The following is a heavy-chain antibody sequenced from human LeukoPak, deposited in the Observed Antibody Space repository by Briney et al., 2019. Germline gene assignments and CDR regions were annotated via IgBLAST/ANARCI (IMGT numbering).Heavy chain of an antibody. CDR1: GFTVSSNY. CDR2: ISWNSGSI. CDR3: AKDLSVAGTGFDY. D-gene: IGHD6-19*01. J-gene: IGHJ4*02. Sequence: GGSLRLSCAVSGFTVSSNYMSWVRQAPGKGLEWVSGISWNSGSIGYADSVKGRFTISRDNAKNSLYLQMNSLRAEDTALYYCAKDLSVAGTGFDYWGQGTLVTVSS. V-gene: IGHV3-9*01.